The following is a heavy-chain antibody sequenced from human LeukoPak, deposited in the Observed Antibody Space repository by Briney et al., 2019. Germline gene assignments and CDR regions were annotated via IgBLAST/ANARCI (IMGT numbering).Heavy chain of an antibody. CDR1: GFTFDDYA. Sequence: GGSLRLSCAASGFTFDDYAMHWVRHAPGKGLEWVSGISWNSGSIGYADSVEGRFTISRDNAKNSLYLQMNSLRAEDTALYYCARVLRDYYYGMDVWGQGTTVTVSS. V-gene: IGHV3-9*01. D-gene: IGHD2/OR15-2a*01. J-gene: IGHJ6*02. CDR2: ISWNSGSI. CDR3: ARVLRDYYYGMDV.